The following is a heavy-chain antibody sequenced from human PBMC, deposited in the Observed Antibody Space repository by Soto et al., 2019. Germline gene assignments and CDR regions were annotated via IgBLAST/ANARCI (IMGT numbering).Heavy chain of an antibody. Sequence: PGGSLRLSCAASGFTFSSYGMHWVRQAPGKGLEWVAVISYDGSNKYYADSVKGRFTISRDNSKNTLYLQMNSLRAEDTAVYYCAKEVYALMFDPWGQGTLVTVSS. CDR3: AKEVYALMFDP. D-gene: IGHD2-2*01. CDR1: GFTFSSYG. V-gene: IGHV3-30*18. J-gene: IGHJ5*02. CDR2: ISYDGSNK.